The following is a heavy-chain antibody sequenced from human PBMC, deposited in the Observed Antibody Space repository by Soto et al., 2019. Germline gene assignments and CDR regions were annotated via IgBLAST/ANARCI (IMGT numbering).Heavy chain of an antibody. J-gene: IGHJ3*02. CDR3: ARDLGYYDSSGRRSAFDI. V-gene: IGHV3-21*01. CDR2: ISSSSSYI. D-gene: IGHD3-22*01. Sequence: EVQLVESGGGLVKPGGSLRLSCAASGFTFSSYSMNWVRQAPGKGLEWVSSISSSSSYIYYADSVKGRFTISRDKAKNSLYQQMNSLSAEDTAVYYCARDLGYYDSSGRRSAFDIWGQGTMVTVSS. CDR1: GFTFSSYS.